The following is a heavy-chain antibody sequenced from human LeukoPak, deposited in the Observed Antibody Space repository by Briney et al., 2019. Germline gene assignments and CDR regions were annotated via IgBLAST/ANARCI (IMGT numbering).Heavy chain of an antibody. CDR3: AKDSREVGATPYYFDY. V-gene: IGHV3-74*01. D-gene: IGHD1-26*01. J-gene: IGHJ4*02. CDR1: GFTFKLYW. Sequence: GGSLRLSCAASGFTFKLYWMHWVRQVPGRGPVWVSRINHDGSDTIYADSVRGRFTISRDDAKNTLYLQMNNLRAEDTAVYYCAKDSREVGATPYYFDYWGQGTLVTVSS. CDR2: INHDGSDT.